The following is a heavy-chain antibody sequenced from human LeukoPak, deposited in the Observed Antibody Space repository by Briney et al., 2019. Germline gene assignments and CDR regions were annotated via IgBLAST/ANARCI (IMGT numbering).Heavy chain of an antibody. CDR2: ISSSSSYI. V-gene: IGHV3-21*01. CDR1: GFTFSSYS. J-gene: IGHJ3*02. Sequence: GGSLRLSCAASGFTFSSYSMNWVRQAPGKGLGWVSSISSSSSYIYYADSVKGRFTISRDNAKNSLYLQMNSLRAEDTAVYYCAREDDFFYAFDIWGQGTMVTVSS. CDR3: AREDDFFYAFDI. D-gene: IGHD3-3*01.